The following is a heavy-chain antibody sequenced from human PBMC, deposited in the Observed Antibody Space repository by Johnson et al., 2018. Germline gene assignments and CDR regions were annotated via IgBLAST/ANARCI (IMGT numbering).Heavy chain of an antibody. Sequence: QVQLVESGGGVVQPGRSLRLSCAASGFTFSSYAMHWVRQAPGKGLEWVAVISYDGSNTYYADSVKGRFTISRDNSKNTLYLQMNSLRAEDTAVYYCARDFTTVSYYYYYMDVWGKGTTVTVSS. J-gene: IGHJ6*03. D-gene: IGHD3-10*01. CDR1: GFTFSSYA. CDR2: ISYDGSNT. CDR3: ARDFTTVSYYYYYMDV. V-gene: IGHV3-30-3*01.